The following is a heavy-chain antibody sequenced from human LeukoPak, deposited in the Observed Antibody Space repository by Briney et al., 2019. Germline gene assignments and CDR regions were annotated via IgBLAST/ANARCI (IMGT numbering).Heavy chain of an antibody. CDR1: GGSISSYY. J-gene: IGHJ4*02. CDR2: IYYSGST. CDR3: ARHEVAAAGIDY. Sequence: SETLSLTCTVSGGSISSYYWSWIRQPPGKGLEWIGYIYYSGSTNYNPSLKSRVTISVDTSKNQFSLKLSSVTAADTAVYYRARHEVAAAGIDYWGQGTLVTVSS. V-gene: IGHV4-59*08. D-gene: IGHD6-13*01.